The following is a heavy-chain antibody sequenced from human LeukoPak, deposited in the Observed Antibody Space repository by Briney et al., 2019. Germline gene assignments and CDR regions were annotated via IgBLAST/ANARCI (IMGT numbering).Heavy chain of an antibody. CDR1: GFTFSDYY. Sequence: GGSLRLSCAASGFTFSDYYMSWIRQAPGRGLEWVSYISSSSSYIYYADSVKGRFTISRDNAKNSLYLQMNSLRAEDTAVYYCARARRSSSDAFDIWGQGTMVTVSS. CDR3: ARARRSSSDAFDI. CDR2: ISSSSSYI. J-gene: IGHJ3*02. V-gene: IGHV3-11*06.